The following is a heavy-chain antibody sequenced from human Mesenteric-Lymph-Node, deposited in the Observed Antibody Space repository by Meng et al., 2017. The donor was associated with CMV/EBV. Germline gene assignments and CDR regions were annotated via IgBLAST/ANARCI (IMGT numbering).Heavy chain of an antibody. CDR1: GFTVSSNY. D-gene: IGHD4-17*01. J-gene: IGHJ6*02. V-gene: IGHV3-66*01. Sequence: GESLKISCAASGFTVSSNYMSWVRQAPGKGLEWVSVIYSGGSTYYADSVKGRFTISRDNAKNSLYLQMNSLRAEDTAVYYCARSRDYPPGNGMDVWGQGTTVTVSS. CDR2: IYSGGST. CDR3: ARSRDYPPGNGMDV.